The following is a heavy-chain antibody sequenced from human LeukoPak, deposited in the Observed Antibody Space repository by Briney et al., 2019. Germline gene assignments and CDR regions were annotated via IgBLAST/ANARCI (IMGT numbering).Heavy chain of an antibody. CDR3: ARFDSSGYYFNY. CDR1: GYTFSTYW. Sequence: GESLKISCKGSGYTFSTYWIGWVRQMPGKGLEWMGIIYPGDSDTRYSPSFQGQVTMSADKSISTAYLQWSSLKASDTATYYCARFDSSGYYFNYWGQGTLVTVSS. D-gene: IGHD3-22*01. CDR2: IYPGDSDT. J-gene: IGHJ4*02. V-gene: IGHV5-51*01.